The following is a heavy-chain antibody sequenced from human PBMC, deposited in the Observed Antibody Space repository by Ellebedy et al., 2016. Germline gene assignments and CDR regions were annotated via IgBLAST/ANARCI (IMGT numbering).Heavy chain of an antibody. CDR2: ISTSGDFT. Sequence: GESLKISXAASGFTFSNYAMSWVRQTPGKGLKWVSAISTSGDFTVYADSVKGRFTISRDNSRNTLYLQMSSLRVEDTDLYYCASGGLYTGYSYHYWGQGTLVTVSS. D-gene: IGHD3-9*01. CDR3: ASGGLYTGYSYHY. J-gene: IGHJ4*02. CDR1: GFTFSNYA. V-gene: IGHV3-23*01.